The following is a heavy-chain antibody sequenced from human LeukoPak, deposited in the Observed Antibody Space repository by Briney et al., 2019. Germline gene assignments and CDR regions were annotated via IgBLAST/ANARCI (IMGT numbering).Heavy chain of an antibody. Sequence: PSETLSLTCTVSGGSIDYYFWNWIRQSPGKELEWIGYINYFGTTSYNPSLKSRATLSIDTSKNRFPLTLTSVNAADTAIYFCARGLHDYGDSWGPGTLVIVSS. CDR2: INYFGTT. V-gene: IGHV4-59*01. J-gene: IGHJ4*02. CDR3: ARGLHDYGDS. CDR1: GGSIDYYF.